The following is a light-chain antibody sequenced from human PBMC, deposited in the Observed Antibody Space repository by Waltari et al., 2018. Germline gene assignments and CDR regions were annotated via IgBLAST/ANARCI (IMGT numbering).Light chain of an antibody. CDR3: NSRDSSGNHP. CDR1: SLRSYY. V-gene: IGLV3-19*01. Sequence: SSELTQDPAVSVALGQTVRITCQGDSLRSYYASWYQQKPGQAPVLVIYGKNNRPSGIPDRFSGSSLGNTASLTITGAQAEDEADYYCNSRDSSGNHPFGGGTKLTVL. J-gene: IGLJ2*01. CDR2: GKN.